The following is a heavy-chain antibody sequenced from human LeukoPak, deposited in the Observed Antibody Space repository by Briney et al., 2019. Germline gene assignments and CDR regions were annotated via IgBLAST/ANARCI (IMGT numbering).Heavy chain of an antibody. J-gene: IGHJ4*02. V-gene: IGHV3-9*01. CDR2: ISWNSGSI. D-gene: IGHD1-1*01. Sequence: GGSLRLSCAASGFTFDVNAMQWVRLAPGKGLEWVSGISWNSGSIDYAVSVKGRFIISRDNAKNSLYMQMNSLRPEDTAFYYCATATGRHWTFFDYWGQGTLVIVSS. CDR3: ATATGRHWTFFDY. CDR1: GFTFDVNA.